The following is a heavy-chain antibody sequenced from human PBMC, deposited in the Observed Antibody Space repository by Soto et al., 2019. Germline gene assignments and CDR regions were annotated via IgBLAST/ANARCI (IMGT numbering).Heavy chain of an antibody. CDR1: GFTFSSYS. D-gene: IGHD3-3*01. V-gene: IGHV3-21*01. CDR2: ISSSSSYI. Sequence: EVQLVESGGGLVKPGGSLRLSCAASGFTFSSYSMNWVRQAPGKGLEWVSSISSSSSYIYYADSVKGRFTISRDNAKNSLYLQMNSLRAEDTAVYYGARDRTEGRAYEFWRGYLISYYYGMDVWGQGTTVTVSS. J-gene: IGHJ6*02. CDR3: ARDRTEGRAYEFWRGYLISYYYGMDV.